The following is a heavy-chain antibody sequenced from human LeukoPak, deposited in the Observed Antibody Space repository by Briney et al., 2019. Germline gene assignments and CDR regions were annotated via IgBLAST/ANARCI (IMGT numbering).Heavy chain of an antibody. CDR3: ATSHDSAGND. D-gene: IGHD2-15*01. J-gene: IGHJ4*02. V-gene: IGHV3-7*01. Sequence: PSETLSLNCTVSGYSISSGYYWGWIRRPPGKGLEWVANIRHDGNAKNYVPSVRGRFTISRDNAKNSLYLQMNSLTVEDTAVYYCATSHDSAGNDWGQGTLVTVSS. CDR2: IRHDGNAK. CDR1: GYSISSGYY.